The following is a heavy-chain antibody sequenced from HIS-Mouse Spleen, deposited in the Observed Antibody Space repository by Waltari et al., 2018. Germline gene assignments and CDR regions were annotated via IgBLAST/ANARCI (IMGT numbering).Heavy chain of an antibody. CDR2: IYYSGST. CDR3: AREIPYSSSWYDWYFDL. Sequence: QLQLQESGPGLVKPSETLSLTCTVSGGSISSSSYYWGWIRQPPGKGLEWIGSIYYSGSTYYDPSLKSRVTISVDTSKNQFSLKLSDVTAADTAVYYCAREIPYSSSWYDWYFDLWGRGTLVTVSS. J-gene: IGHJ2*01. CDR1: GGSISSSSYY. D-gene: IGHD6-13*01. V-gene: IGHV4-39*07.